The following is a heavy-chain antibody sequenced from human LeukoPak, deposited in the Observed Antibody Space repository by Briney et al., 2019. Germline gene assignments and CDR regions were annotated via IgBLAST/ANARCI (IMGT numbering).Heavy chain of an antibody. CDR1: GFIFSRYV. CDR2: ISGSGGST. V-gene: IGHV3-23*01. Sequence: GGSLRLSCAASGFIFSRYVMSWVRQAPGKGLEWVSAISGSGGSTYYADSVKGRFTISRDKSKNTLYLQMSSLRAEDTAVYYCARGTPANRYYYGSGSYYGRHWFDPWGQGTLVTVSS. J-gene: IGHJ5*02. D-gene: IGHD3-10*01. CDR3: ARGTPANRYYYGSGSYYGRHWFDP.